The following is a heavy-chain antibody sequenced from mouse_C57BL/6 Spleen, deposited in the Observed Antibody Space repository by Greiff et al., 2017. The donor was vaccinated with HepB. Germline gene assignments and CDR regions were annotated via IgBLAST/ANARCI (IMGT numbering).Heavy chain of an antibody. CDR3: ALTGTTWFAY. Sequence: EVQLQQSGPELVKPGASVKISCKASGYSFTGYYMNWVKQSPEKSLEWIGEINPSTGGTTYNQKFKAKATLTVDKSSSTAYMQLKSLTSEDSAVYYCALTGTTWFAYWGQGTLVTVSA. D-gene: IGHD4-1*01. CDR1: GYSFTGYY. V-gene: IGHV1-42*01. CDR2: INPSTGGT. J-gene: IGHJ3*01.